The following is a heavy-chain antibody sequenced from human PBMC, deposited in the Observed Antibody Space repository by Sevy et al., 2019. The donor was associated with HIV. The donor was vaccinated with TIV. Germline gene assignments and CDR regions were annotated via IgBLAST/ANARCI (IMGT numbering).Heavy chain of an antibody. CDR2: LSSSTSIL. CDR1: GFTFSSYS. V-gene: IGHV3-48*01. CDR3: AREGGFSDQGMDV. Sequence: GGSLRLSCAASGFTFSSYSMNWVRQAPGKGLEWVSFLSSSTSILYYADSVRGRFTISRDNAKNSLYLQMNSLRAEDTAVYYCAREGGFSDQGMDVWVQGTTVTVSS. D-gene: IGHD3-16*01. J-gene: IGHJ6*02.